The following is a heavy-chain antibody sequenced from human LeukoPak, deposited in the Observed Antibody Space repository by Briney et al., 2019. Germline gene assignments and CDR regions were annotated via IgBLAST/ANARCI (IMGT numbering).Heavy chain of an antibody. V-gene: IGHV3-21*01. CDR1: GFTFSSYS. Sequence: GGSLRHSCAASGFTFSSYSMNWVRQAPGKGLEWVSSISSSSSYIYYADSVKARFTISRDNAKNSLYLQMNSLRAEDTAVYYCARGRLLIAFDIWGEGTMVTVSS. J-gene: IGHJ3*02. CDR2: ISSSSSYI. CDR3: ARGRLLIAFDI. D-gene: IGHD6-25*01.